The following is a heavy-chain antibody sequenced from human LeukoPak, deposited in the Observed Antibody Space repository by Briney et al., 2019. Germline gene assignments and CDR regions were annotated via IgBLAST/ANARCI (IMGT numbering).Heavy chain of an antibody. J-gene: IGHJ6*02. D-gene: IGHD3-10*01. CDR2: ISSTSSYI. CDR1: GFTFSNYN. V-gene: IGHV3-21*06. Sequence: GGSLKLSCAASGFTFSNYNFYWVRQPPGKGLDWVSSISSTSSYIYYADSVKGRFTISRNNAKNSLYLQMNSLRAEDTAVYYCARALWSGPVYYGMDVWGQGTTVTVSS. CDR3: ARALWSGPVYYGMDV.